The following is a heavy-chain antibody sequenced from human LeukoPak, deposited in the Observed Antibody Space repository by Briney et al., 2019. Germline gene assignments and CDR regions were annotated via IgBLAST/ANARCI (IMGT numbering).Heavy chain of an antibody. CDR2: ISAYNGNT. J-gene: IGHJ5*02. CDR1: GYTFTSYG. V-gene: IGHV1-18*01. Sequence: GASVKVSCKASGYTFTSYGISWVRQAPGQGLEWMGWISAYNGNTSYAQKLQGRVTMTTDTSTSTAYMELRSLRSDDTAVYYCARGSGVATMGSPFDPWGQGTLVTVSS. D-gene: IGHD5-12*01. CDR3: ARGSGVATMGSPFDP.